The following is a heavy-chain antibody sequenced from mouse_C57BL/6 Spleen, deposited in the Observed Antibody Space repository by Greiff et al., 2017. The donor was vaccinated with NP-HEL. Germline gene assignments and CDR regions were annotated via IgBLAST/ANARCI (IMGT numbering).Heavy chain of an antibody. J-gene: IGHJ3*01. Sequence: VKLVESGPGLVQPSQSLSITCTVSGFSLTSYGVHWVRQSPGKGLEWLGVIWRGGSTDYNAAFMSRLSITKDNSKSQVFFKMNSLQADDTAIYYCAAMGYDYDGFAYWGQGTLVTVSA. CDR1: GFSLTSYG. D-gene: IGHD2-4*01. V-gene: IGHV2-5*01. CDR3: AAMGYDYDGFAY. CDR2: IWRGGST.